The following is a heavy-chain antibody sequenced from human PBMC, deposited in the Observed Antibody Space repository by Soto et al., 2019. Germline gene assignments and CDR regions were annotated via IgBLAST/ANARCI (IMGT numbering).Heavy chain of an antibody. CDR1: GFTFTSSA. D-gene: IGHD3-22*01. CDR3: AADRGAYYYDSSGYYSYYYYGMDV. Sequence: GASVKVSCKASGFTFTSSAMQWVRQARGQRLEWIGWIVVGSGNTNYAQKFQERVTITRDMSTSTAYMELSSLRSEDTAAYYCAADRGAYYYDSSGYYSYYYYGMDVWGQGTTVTVSS. V-gene: IGHV1-58*02. CDR2: IVVGSGNT. J-gene: IGHJ6*02.